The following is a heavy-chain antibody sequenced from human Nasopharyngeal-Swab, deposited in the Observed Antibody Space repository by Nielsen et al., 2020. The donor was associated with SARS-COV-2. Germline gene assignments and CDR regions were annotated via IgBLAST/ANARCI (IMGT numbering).Heavy chain of an antibody. V-gene: IGHV3-49*04. J-gene: IGHJ6*02. CDR2: IRSKAHGGTT. CDR3: TRDHWRSYFYYYGMDV. Sequence: GESLKISCSSSGFTFGDYTMSWVRQAPGKGLEWVGFIRSKAHGGTTEYAASLKGRFTISRDDSRSIAYLQLNSLKIEDTAVYYRTRDHWRSYFYYYGMDVWGQGTTVTVS. CDR1: GFTFGDYT.